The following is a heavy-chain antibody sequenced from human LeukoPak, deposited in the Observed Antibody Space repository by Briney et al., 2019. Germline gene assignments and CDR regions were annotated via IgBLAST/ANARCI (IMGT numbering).Heavy chain of an antibody. V-gene: IGHV4-34*01. J-gene: IGHJ4*02. CDR2: IDDSETT. CDR3: AREACSGGDCTNFDY. Sequence: SEILSLTCAVYGESFSGYYWSWIRQTPGQGLEWIGEIDDSETTNYNPSLKSRATISVDTSKNQFSLKLSSVTAADTAFYYCAREACSGGDCTNFDYWGQGTLVTVSS. CDR1: GESFSGYY. D-gene: IGHD2-21*01.